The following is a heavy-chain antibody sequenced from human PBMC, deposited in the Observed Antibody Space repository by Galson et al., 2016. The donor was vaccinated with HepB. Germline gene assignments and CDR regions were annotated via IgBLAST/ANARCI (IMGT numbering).Heavy chain of an antibody. D-gene: IGHD1-26*01. CDR3: AKGAAGGTYSALDY. J-gene: IGHJ4*02. CDR1: GFTFGSYA. Sequence: SLRLSCAASGFTFGSYAMTWIRQAPGKGLEWVSSISSSGGTTYYTDSVKSRFTISRDGSESTLYVHMNRLRVEDTAVYYCAKGAAGGTYSALDYWGRGVLVTVSP. V-gene: IGHV3-23*01. CDR2: ISSSGGTT.